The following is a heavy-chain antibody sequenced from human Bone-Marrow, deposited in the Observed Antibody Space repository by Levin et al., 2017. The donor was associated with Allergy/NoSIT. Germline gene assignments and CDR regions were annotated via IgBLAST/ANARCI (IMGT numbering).Heavy chain of an antibody. J-gene: IGHJ6*02. Sequence: ASVKVSCKASGYTFSTYDINWVRQATGQGLEWMGWMNPSTGNTVYAQKFQGRVTMTRNTSISTAYMELSSLTSEDTAVYYCARMVGAPAVGDVWGQGTTVTVSS. CDR2: MNPSTGNT. V-gene: IGHV1-8*01. CDR3: ARMVGAPAVGDV. CDR1: GYTFSTYD. D-gene: IGHD1-26*01.